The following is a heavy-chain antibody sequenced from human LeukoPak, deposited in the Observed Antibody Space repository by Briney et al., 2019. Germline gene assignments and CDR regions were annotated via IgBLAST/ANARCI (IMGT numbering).Heavy chain of an antibody. Sequence: PSETLSLTCTVSGGSISSGGYYWSWIRQHPGKGLEWIGYIYYSGSTYYNTSLKSRVTISVDTSKNQFSLRLSSVTAADTAVYYCARAYGDDNWFDPWGQGTLVTVSS. CDR2: IYYSGST. CDR3: ARAYGDDNWFDP. D-gene: IGHD4-17*01. J-gene: IGHJ5*02. CDR1: GGSISSGGYY. V-gene: IGHV4-31*03.